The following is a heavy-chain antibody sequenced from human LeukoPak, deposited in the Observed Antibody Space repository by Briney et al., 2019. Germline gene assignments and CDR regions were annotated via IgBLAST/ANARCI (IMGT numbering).Heavy chain of an antibody. D-gene: IGHD6-13*01. J-gene: IGHJ4*02. Sequence: PGGSLRLSCSASGFTFSSYAMHWVRQAPGKGLEFVSVISSNGGNTHYADSVKGRFTISRDNSKNTLYLQMRSLRAEGTAVYFCVKEDIAAPGYGSFDYWGQGTLVTVSS. CDR1: GFTFSSYA. V-gene: IGHV3-64D*06. CDR3: VKEDIAAPGYGSFDY. CDR2: ISSNGGNT.